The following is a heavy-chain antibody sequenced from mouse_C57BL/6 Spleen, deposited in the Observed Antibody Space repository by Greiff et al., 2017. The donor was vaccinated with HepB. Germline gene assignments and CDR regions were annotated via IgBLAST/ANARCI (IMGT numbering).Heavy chain of an antibody. CDR1: GYSFTGYF. CDR2: INPYNGDT. J-gene: IGHJ4*01. Sequence: VHVKQSGPELVKPGDSVKISCKASGYSFTGYFMNWVMQSHGKSLEWIGRINPYNGDTFYNQKFKGKATLTVDKSSSTAHMELRSLTSEDSAVYYCARGGITTQAMDYWGQGTSVTVSS. D-gene: IGHD1-1*01. V-gene: IGHV1-20*01. CDR3: ARGGITTQAMDY.